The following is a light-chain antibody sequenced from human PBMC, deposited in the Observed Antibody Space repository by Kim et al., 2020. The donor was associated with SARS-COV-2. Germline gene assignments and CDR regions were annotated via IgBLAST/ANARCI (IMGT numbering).Light chain of an antibody. CDR1: NIGSKN. Sequence: SVALGQTARITCGGNNIGSKNVHWYQQKPGQASVLVIYRDSNRPSGIPERFSGSNSGNTATLTISRAQAGDEADYYCQVWDSSTYVFGTGTKVTVL. CDR3: QVWDSSTYV. V-gene: IGLV3-9*01. CDR2: RDS. J-gene: IGLJ1*01.